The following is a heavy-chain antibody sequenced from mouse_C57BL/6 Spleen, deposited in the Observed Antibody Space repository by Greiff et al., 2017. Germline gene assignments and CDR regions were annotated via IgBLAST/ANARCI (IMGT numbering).Heavy chain of an antibody. CDR2: IDPSDSYT. CDR3: ARAKGRDYYAMGY. Sequence: QVQLQQPGAELVKPGASVKLSCKASGYTFTSYWMQWVKQRPGQGLEWIGEIDPSDSYTNYNQKFKGKATLTVDPSSSTAYMQLSSLTSEDSAVYYCARAKGRDYYAMGYWGQGTSVTVSS. J-gene: IGHJ4*01. CDR1: GYTFTSYW. V-gene: IGHV1-50*01.